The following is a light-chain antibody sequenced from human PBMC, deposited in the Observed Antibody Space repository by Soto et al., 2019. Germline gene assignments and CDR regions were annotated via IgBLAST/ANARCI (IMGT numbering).Light chain of an antibody. CDR2: DAS. CDR3: QQYNTYST. CDR1: QSISRW. Sequence: DIQITQSPSTLSASVGDRVSITCWSSQSISRWLAWYQQKPGKAPKALIYDASTLRSGVPSRFSGGGSGTEFTLTISSLQPDDFATYYCQQYNTYSTFGQGTRLEIK. J-gene: IGKJ5*01. V-gene: IGKV1-5*01.